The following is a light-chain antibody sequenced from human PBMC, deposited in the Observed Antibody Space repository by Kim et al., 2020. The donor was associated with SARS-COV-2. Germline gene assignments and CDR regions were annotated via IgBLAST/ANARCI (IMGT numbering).Light chain of an antibody. V-gene: IGKV3-20*01. CDR1: QSVSDNC. J-gene: IGKJ1*01. CDR2: VAS. CDR3: QQYGSAPRT. Sequence: SQGERAALSCRASQSVSDNCLAWYQQKPGQAPRLLIYVASSRVTGIPDRFSGGGSGTDFTLTISRLEPEDFAVYYCQQYGSAPRTFGQGTKVDIK.